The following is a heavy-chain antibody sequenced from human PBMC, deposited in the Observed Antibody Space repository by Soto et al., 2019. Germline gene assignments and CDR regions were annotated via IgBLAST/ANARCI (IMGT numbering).Heavy chain of an antibody. CDR1: GGSFSNYY. J-gene: IGHJ4*02. V-gene: IGHV4-34*01. CDR2: IHPSGNA. Sequence: QVQLQQWGAGLLKPSETLSLTCAAYGGSFSNYYWSWIRLPPGKGLEWVGEIHPSGNAFYNPSLESRVTMLMDTSKSQFSLTLISVTAADTAVYFCARGQDSAKIGYWGQGTLVTVSS. CDR3: ARGQDSAKIGY. D-gene: IGHD2-15*01.